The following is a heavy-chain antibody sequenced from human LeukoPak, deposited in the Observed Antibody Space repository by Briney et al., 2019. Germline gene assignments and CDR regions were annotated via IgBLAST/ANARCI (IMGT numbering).Heavy chain of an antibody. D-gene: IGHD3-22*01. CDR1: GFTVSNMY. V-gene: IGHV3-53*01. J-gene: IGHJ3*02. Sequence: GGSLRLSCAASGFTVSNMYMTWVRQAPGKGLEWVSLIYGDGRTSYADSVKGRCTISRDSSKNTLDLQVNSLRVEDTAVYYCARGLFLSGYLDAFDMWGQGTVVTVSS. CDR3: ARGLFLSGYLDAFDM. CDR2: IYGDGRT.